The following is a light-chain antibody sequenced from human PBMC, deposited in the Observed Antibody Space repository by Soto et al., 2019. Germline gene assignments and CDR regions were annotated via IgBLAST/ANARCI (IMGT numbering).Light chain of an antibody. CDR2: EVS. CDR3: CSYEGGTEV. Sequence: QSVLTQPASVSGSPGQSITISCTGTSSNIGTYNFVSWYQRHPGKAPKFMIYEVSERPSGVSNRFSGSKSGNRASLTISGLQAEDEGDYYCCSYEGGTEVFGTGTKVTVL. J-gene: IGLJ1*01. V-gene: IGLV2-23*02. CDR1: SSNIGTYNF.